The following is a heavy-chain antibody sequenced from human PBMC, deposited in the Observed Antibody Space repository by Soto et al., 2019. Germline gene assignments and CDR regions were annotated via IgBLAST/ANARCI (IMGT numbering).Heavy chain of an antibody. D-gene: IGHD2-21*02. J-gene: IGHJ4*02. V-gene: IGHV1-8*01. CDR1: GYSFTSLD. CDR3: ARGVTAEVDY. CDR2: MEPSSGKT. Sequence: ASVKVSCKASGYSFTSLDINWVRQTTGQGLEWMGWMEPSSGKTGYAQRFQDRVTMTRDTSINTAYMELRSLTSDDTAFYYCARGVTAEVDYWGQVTLVTVSS.